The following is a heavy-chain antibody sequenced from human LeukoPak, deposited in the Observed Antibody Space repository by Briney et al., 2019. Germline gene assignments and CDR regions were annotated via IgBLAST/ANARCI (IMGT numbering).Heavy chain of an antibody. Sequence: GGSLRLSCAASGFTFSRYSMNWVRQAPGKGLEWVSSISISSNYIYYADSVKGRFTISRDNAKNSLFLQVNSLRAEDTAMYYCARGSRFGVVERDAFDIWGQGTMVTVSS. V-gene: IGHV3-21*01. J-gene: IGHJ3*02. CDR3: ARGSRFGVVERDAFDI. D-gene: IGHD3-3*01. CDR2: ISISSNYI. CDR1: GFTFSRYS.